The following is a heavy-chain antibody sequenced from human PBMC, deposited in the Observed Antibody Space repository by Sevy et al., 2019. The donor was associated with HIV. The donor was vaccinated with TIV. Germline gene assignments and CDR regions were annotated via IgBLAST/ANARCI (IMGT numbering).Heavy chain of an antibody. J-gene: IGHJ4*02. Sequence: SETLSLTCTVSGGSISGYYWSWIRQPPGKGLEWIGYFYYSGRTNYNPSLKSRVTISVDTSKNQFSLKLSSVTAADTAVYYCARQSPLQDIVVVVAAPSLEWGQGTLVTVSS. D-gene: IGHD2-15*01. CDR3: ARQSPLQDIVVVVAAPSLE. CDR2: FYYSGRT. V-gene: IGHV4-59*01. CDR1: GGSISGYY.